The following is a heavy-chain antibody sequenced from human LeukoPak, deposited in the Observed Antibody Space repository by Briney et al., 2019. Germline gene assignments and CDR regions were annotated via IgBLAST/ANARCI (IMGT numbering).Heavy chain of an antibody. Sequence: GESLRLSCAASGFIVSSNYMSWVRQAPGKGLEWVSVISGSGDSTYYADSVKGRFTISRDNSKNTLYLQMNSLRAEDTAVYYCAKAYSNYAEYFQHWGQGTLVTVSS. D-gene: IGHD4-11*01. J-gene: IGHJ1*01. CDR2: ISGSGDST. CDR3: AKAYSNYAEYFQH. V-gene: IGHV3-23*01. CDR1: GFIVSSNY.